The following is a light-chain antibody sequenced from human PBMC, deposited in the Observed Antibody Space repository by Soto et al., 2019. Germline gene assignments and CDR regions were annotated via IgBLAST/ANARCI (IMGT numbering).Light chain of an antibody. CDR3: SSYTTSSTLVV. V-gene: IGLV2-14*01. Sequence: QSALTQPASVSGSPGQSITISCTGTRNDVGGYNYVSWYQQHPGKAPKLMIYEVTNRPSGVSNRFSGSKSGNTASLTISGLQADDDADYYCSSYTTSSTLVVFGGGTKLTVL. J-gene: IGLJ3*02. CDR2: EVT. CDR1: RNDVGGYNY.